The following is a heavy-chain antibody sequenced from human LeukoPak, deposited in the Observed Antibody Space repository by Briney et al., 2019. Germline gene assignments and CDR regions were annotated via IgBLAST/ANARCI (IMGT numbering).Heavy chain of an antibody. CDR3: ARGGRRYCSGGSCYSFDY. CDR2: INHSGST. CDR1: GGSFSGYY. D-gene: IGHD2-15*01. J-gene: IGHJ4*02. V-gene: IGHV4-34*01. Sequence: PSETLSLTCAVYGGSFSGYYWSWIRQPPGKGLEWIGEINHSGSTNYNPSLKSRVTISVDTSKNQFSLKLSSVTAADTAVYYCARGGRRYCSGGSCYSFDYWGQGTLVTVSS.